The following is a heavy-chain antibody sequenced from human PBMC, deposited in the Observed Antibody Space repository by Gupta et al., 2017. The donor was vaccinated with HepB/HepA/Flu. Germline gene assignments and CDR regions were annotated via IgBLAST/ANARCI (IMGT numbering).Heavy chain of an antibody. J-gene: IGHJ4*02. V-gene: IGHV1-2*02. Sequence: QVQLVQSGAEVKKPGASVKVSCKASGYTFSYFYIHWVRQAPGQGLELVGWINPNSGDPNYAQKFQGRVTMTRDTSVNTAYMEPSRLRTDDTAVFYCAGALPIQPSDRGAYWGQGTLVTVSS. CDR1: GYTFSYFY. CDR2: INPNSGDP. CDR3: AGALPIQPSDRGAY.